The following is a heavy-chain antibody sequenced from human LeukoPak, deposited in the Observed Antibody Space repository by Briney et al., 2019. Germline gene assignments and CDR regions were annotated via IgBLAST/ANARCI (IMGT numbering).Heavy chain of an antibody. V-gene: IGHV3-23*01. D-gene: IGHD3-9*01. CDR3: AQWGDFDVLTGYYVPDF. J-gene: IGHJ4*02. CDR1: GFTFSNYA. CDR2: ITGSDGNT. Sequence: PGASLRLSCAASGFTFSNYAMSWVRQAPGKGLEWVSAITGSDGNTYYADPVKGRFTIYRDNSKNTLYLQMNSLRAEDTAVYYCAQWGDFDVLTGYYVPDFWGQGTLVTVSS.